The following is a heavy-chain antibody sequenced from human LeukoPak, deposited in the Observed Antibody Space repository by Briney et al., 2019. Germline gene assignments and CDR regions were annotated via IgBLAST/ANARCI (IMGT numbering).Heavy chain of an antibody. Sequence: GGSLRLSCAASGFTFSNYWMHWVRQAPGKGLVWVSRINTDGSSTSYVDSVKGRFTISRDNAKNSLYLQMNSLRAEDTAVYYCAELGITMIGGVWGKGTTVTVSS. CDR3: AELGITMIGGV. V-gene: IGHV3-74*01. J-gene: IGHJ6*04. CDR1: GFTFSNYW. D-gene: IGHD3-10*02. CDR2: INTDGSST.